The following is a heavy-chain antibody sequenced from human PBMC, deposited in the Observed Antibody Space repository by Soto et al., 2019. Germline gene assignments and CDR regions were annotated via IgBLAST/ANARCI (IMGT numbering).Heavy chain of an antibody. J-gene: IGHJ4*02. CDR1: GFTFSSYS. D-gene: IGHD4-4*01. Sequence: EVQLVESGGGLVQPGGSLRLSCAASGFTFSSYSMNWVRQAPGKGLEWVSYISSSSSTIYYADSVKGRFTISRDNAKNSLYLQMNSLRDEETAVSYCAGGHMTTGRYWGQGTLVTVSS. V-gene: IGHV3-48*02. CDR2: ISSSSSTI. CDR3: AGGHMTTGRY.